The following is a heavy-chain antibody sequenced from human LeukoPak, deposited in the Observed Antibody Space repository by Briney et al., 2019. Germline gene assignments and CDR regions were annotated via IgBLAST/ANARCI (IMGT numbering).Heavy chain of an antibody. D-gene: IGHD3-10*01. CDR2: ISWNSGSI. V-gene: IGHV3-9*01. J-gene: IGHJ3*02. Sequence: PGMSLRLSCAASGFTFDDYAMHWVRQAPGKGLEWVSGISWNSGSIGYADSVKGRFTISRDNAKNSLYLQMNSLRAEDTALYYCAKSYYYGSGSYHPGAFDIWGQGTMVTVSS. CDR1: GFTFDDYA. CDR3: AKSYYYGSGSYHPGAFDI.